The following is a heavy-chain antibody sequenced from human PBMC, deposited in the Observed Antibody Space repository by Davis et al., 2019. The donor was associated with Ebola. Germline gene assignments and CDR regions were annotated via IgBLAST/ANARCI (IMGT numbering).Heavy chain of an antibody. CDR3: ARDADIVVVVAAPLYFDY. D-gene: IGHD2-15*01. Sequence: GESLKISCAASGFTFSSYWMSWVRQAPGKGLEWVANIKQDGSEKYYVDSVKGRFTISRDNAKNSLYLQMNSLRAEDTAVYYCARDADIVVVVAAPLYFDYWGQGTLVTVSS. CDR1: GFTFSSYW. CDR2: IKQDGSEK. J-gene: IGHJ4*02. V-gene: IGHV3-7*03.